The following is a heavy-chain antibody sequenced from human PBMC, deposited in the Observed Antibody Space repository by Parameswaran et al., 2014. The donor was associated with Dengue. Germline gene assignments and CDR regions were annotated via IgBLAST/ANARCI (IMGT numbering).Heavy chain of an antibody. J-gene: IGHJ6*02. CDR3: ATDPQVAVAGTLHYYYYGMDV. V-gene: IGHV1-24*01. Sequence: WVRQAPGQGLEWMGGFDPEDGETIYAQKFQGRVTMTEDTSTDTAYMELSSLRSEDTAVYYCATDPQVAVAGTLHYYYYGMDVWGQGTTVTVSS. CDR2: FDPEDGET. D-gene: IGHD6-19*01.